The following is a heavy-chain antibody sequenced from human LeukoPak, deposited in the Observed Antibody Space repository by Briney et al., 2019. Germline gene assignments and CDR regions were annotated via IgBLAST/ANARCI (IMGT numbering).Heavy chain of an antibody. CDR1: GGSISSGGYY. V-gene: IGHV4-30-2*01. J-gene: IGHJ4*02. D-gene: IGHD2-2*01. CDR3: ARGPFVVVPAALDY. Sequence: SQTLSLTCTVSGGSISSGGYYWSWIRQPPGKGLEWIGYIYHSGSTYYNPSLKSRVTISVDRSKNQFSLKLSSVTAADTAVYYCARGPFVVVPAALDYWGQGTLVTVSS. CDR2: IYHSGST.